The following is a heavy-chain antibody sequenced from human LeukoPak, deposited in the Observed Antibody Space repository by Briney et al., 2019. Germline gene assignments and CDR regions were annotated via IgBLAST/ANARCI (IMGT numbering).Heavy chain of an antibody. J-gene: IGHJ4*02. Sequence: GGSLRLSCAASGFTFSSYGMHWVRQAPGKGLEWVAFIRYDGSNKYYADSVKGRFTISRDNSKNTLYLQMNSLRAEDTAVYYCANVLLDVPDYWGQGTLVTVSS. CDR3: ANVLLDVPDY. CDR1: GFTFSSYG. D-gene: IGHD3-10*01. V-gene: IGHV3-30*02. CDR2: IRYDGSNK.